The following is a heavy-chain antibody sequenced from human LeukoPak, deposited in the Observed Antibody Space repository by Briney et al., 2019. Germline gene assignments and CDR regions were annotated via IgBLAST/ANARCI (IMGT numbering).Heavy chain of an antibody. Sequence: PGGSLRLSCAASGFTFSSYAMSWVRQAPGKGLEWVSAISGSGGSTYYADSVKGRFTISRDNSKNTLCLQMNSLRAEDTAVYYCAKAQAVAGGRWFDPWGQGTLVTVSS. J-gene: IGHJ5*02. D-gene: IGHD6-19*01. CDR2: ISGSGGST. CDR3: AKAQAVAGGRWFDP. CDR1: GFTFSSYA. V-gene: IGHV3-23*01.